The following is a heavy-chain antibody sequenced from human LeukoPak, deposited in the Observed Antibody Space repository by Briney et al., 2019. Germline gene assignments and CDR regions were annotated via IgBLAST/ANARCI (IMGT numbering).Heavy chain of an antibody. V-gene: IGHV1-69*05. D-gene: IGHD6-13*01. Sequence: ASVKVSCKASGGTFSSYAISWVRQAPGQGLEWMGGIIPIFGTANYAQKFQGRVTITTDESTSTAYMELSSLRSEDTAVYYCAREGMGIAAAAYGGYYFDYWGQGTLVTVSS. CDR2: IIPIFGTA. CDR1: GGTFSSYA. CDR3: AREGMGIAAAAYGGYYFDY. J-gene: IGHJ4*02.